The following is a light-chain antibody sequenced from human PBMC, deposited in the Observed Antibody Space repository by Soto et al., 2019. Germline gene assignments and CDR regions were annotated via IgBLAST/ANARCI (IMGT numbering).Light chain of an antibody. Sequence: QSALTQPASVSGSPGQSITISCTGTSSDVGAYNFVSWYQQYPGKAPKVMIYEVNNRPSGVSNRFSGSKSGTSATLGITGLQTGDEADYYCGTWDSSLSAVYVFGTGTKLTVL. J-gene: IGLJ1*01. CDR2: EVN. CDR3: GTWDSSLSAVYV. V-gene: IGLV2-14*01. CDR1: SSDVGAYNF.